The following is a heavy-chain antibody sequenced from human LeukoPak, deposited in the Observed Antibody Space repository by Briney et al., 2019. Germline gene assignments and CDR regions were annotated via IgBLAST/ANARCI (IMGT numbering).Heavy chain of an antibody. CDR1: GFSFSSYS. D-gene: IGHD3-22*01. CDR2: ITSSSNTM. Sequence: GGSLRLSCVASGFSFSSYSMNWVRQAPGKGLEWVSYITSSSNTMYYADSVKGRFSISRDNAKNLLYLAVNSLRAHDTAGYYCARKSGSSGYPFDYWGQGTLVTVSS. J-gene: IGHJ4*02. CDR3: ARKSGSSGYPFDY. V-gene: IGHV3-48*01.